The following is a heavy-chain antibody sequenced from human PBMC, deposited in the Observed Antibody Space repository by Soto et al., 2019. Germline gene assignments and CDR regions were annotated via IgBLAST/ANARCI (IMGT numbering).Heavy chain of an antibody. J-gene: IGHJ4*02. CDR1: GFTVGNNY. CDR3: AKDARVSGSHYNSSGY. V-gene: IGHV3-53*01. CDR2: IYSTGTT. D-gene: IGHD3-10*01. Sequence: EVQLVESGGGLIQPGGSLKLSCAASGFTVGNNYMSWVRQAPGKGLEWVSLIYSTGTTKYADSVKGRFTVSRDNAKNTLYLQINSLIAEDPAVYYCAKDARVSGSHYNSSGYWGQGTLVTVSS.